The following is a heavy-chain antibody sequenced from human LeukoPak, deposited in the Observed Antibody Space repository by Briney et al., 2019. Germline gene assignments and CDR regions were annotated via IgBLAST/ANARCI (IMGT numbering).Heavy chain of an antibody. CDR3: ARDQDNWFDP. V-gene: IGHV4-38-2*02. J-gene: IGHJ5*02. Sequence: KTSETLSLTCTVSGGSMSGYYWGWIRQPPGKGLEWIGSIYHSGSTYYNPSLKSRVTISVDTSKNQFSLKLSSVTAADTAVYYCARDQDNWFDPWGQGTLVTVSS. CDR1: GGSMSGYY. CDR2: IYHSGST.